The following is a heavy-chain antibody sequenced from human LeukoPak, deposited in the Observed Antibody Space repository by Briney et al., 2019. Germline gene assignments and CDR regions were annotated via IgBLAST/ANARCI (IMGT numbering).Heavy chain of an antibody. V-gene: IGHV3-30-3*01. D-gene: IGHD3-3*01. CDR3: ARDLSIFGVVRAPYY. Sequence: GGSLRLSCAASGFTFSSYAMHWVRQAPGKGLEWVAVISYDGSNKYYADSVKGRFTISRDNSKNTLYLQMNSLRAEDTAVYYCARDLSIFGVVRAPYYWGQGTLVTVSS. CDR2: ISYDGSNK. CDR1: GFTFSSYA. J-gene: IGHJ4*02.